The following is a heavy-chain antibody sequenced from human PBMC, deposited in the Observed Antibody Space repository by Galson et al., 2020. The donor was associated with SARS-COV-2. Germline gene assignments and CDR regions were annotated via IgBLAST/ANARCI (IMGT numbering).Heavy chain of an antibody. D-gene: IGHD3-3*01. J-gene: IGHJ5*02. V-gene: IGHV6-1*01. CDR2: TYYRSKWYN. CDR1: GDSVSSNSAA. CDR3: ARDNGETGYDFWSGYNNWFDP. Sequence: SQTLSLTCAISGDSVSSNSAAWNWIRQSPSRGLEWLGRTYYRSKWYNDYAVSVKSRITINPDTSKNQFSLQLNSVTPEDTAVYYCARDNGETGYDFWSGYNNWFDPWGQGTLVTVS.